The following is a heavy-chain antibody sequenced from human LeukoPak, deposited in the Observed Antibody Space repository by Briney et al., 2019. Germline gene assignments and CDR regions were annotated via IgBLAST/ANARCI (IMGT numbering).Heavy chain of an antibody. Sequence: GGSLRLSCAVSGFTFSGYTMNWVRQAPGKGLEWVSVIHGDGSTYYADSVKGRFTISRDNSKNTLYLQMNSLRAEDTAVYYCARGESSDCTCIDYWGQGTLVSVSS. D-gene: IGHD2-21*02. CDR1: GFTFSGYT. J-gene: IGHJ4*02. CDR2: IHGDGST. CDR3: ARGESSDCTCIDY. V-gene: IGHV3-53*01.